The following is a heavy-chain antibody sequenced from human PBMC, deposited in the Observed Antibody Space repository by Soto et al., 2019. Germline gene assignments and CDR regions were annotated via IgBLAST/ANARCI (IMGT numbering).Heavy chain of an antibody. CDR3: ARALILTGYYIHDAFDI. CDR2: IYYSGTT. CDR1: GGSINSGDYY. V-gene: IGHV4-30-4*02. D-gene: IGHD3-9*01. Sequence: SLETLSLTCTVSGGSINSGDYYWSWIRQPPGKVLEWIGYIYYSGTTYYNPSLKSRVTISVDTSKDQFSLKLSSVTAADTAVYYCARALILTGYYIHDAFDIWGQGTMVT. J-gene: IGHJ3*02.